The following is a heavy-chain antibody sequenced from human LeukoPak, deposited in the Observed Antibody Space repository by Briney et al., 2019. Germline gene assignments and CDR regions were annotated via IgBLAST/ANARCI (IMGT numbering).Heavy chain of an antibody. CDR2: ISTSGST. D-gene: IGHD4-17*01. CDR1: GGSLSAYY. V-gene: IGHV4-4*07. CDR3: ARDFRYGDYERYFDV. Sequence: SETLSLTCTVSGGSLSAYYWTWIRQPAGKGLEWIGRISTSGSTNYNPSLRSRVTVSLDTSNRQLFLNLCSVTAADTAVYYCARDFRYGDYERYFDVWGRGTLVTVSS. J-gene: IGHJ2*01.